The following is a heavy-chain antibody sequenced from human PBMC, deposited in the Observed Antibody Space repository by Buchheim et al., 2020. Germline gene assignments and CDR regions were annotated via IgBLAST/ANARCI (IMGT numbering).Heavy chain of an antibody. CDR3: ARFEEPVGWFDP. J-gene: IGHJ5*02. V-gene: IGHV1-2*02. Sequence: QVQLVQSGAEVRKPGASVKVSCKASGYTFTGYYIHWVRQAPGQGLEWMGWINPNSGGPNYAQKFQGRVTMTRDTSISPAYMELSRLGSDETAVYYCARFEEPVGWFDPWGQGTL. D-gene: IGHD3-10*01. CDR1: GYTFTGYY. CDR2: INPNSGGP.